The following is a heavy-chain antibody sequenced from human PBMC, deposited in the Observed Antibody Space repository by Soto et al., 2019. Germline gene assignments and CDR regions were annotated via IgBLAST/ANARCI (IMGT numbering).Heavy chain of an antibody. CDR1: GGTFSSYA. J-gene: IGHJ3*02. CDR3: ASMPSVILNSYGFVTPFDI. Sequence: QVQLVQSGAEVKKTGSSVKLSCKASGGTFSSYAFSWVRQAPRQGLEWMGGIIPMFRTANYAQKFRDRVIISANESTTTVYMELTGLKSDDTALYFCASMPSVILNSYGFVTPFDIWGQGTMVIVSS. D-gene: IGHD2-2*01. CDR2: IIPMFRTA. V-gene: IGHV1-69*12.